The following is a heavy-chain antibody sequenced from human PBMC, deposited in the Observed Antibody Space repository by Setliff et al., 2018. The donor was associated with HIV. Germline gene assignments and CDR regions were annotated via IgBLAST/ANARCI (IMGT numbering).Heavy chain of an antibody. CDR2: INHRGIT. J-gene: IGHJ3*02. V-gene: IGHV4-34*01. D-gene: IGHD3-10*01. CDR3: AREYRDDAFDI. Sequence: SETLSLTCAVSGGFFSGYSWNWIRQSPENGLQWIGEINHRGITNYNPSLKSRVTISVDPSKNQISLKLSSVTAADTAVYYCAREYRDDAFDISGQGTLVTVSS. CDR1: GGFFSGYS.